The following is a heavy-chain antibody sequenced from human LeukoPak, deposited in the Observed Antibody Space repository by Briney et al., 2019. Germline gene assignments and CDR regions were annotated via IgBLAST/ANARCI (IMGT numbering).Heavy chain of an antibody. CDR1: GFTFSDRY. D-gene: IGHD6-19*01. Sequence: GGSLRLSCAAAGFTFSDRYMSWIRQAPGQGMEWVAYISPNSNTIHYADSVKGRFTISRENAKNSLFLQVNSLRAEDTAMYYCVTESGWLFDYWGQGTLVTVSS. CDR2: ISPNSNTI. J-gene: IGHJ4*02. V-gene: IGHV3-11*01. CDR3: VTESGWLFDY.